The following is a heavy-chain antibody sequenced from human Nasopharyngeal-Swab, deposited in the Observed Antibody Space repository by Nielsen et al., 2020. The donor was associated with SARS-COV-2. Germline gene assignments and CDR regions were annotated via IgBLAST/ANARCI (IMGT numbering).Heavy chain of an antibody. D-gene: IGHD3-10*01. Sequence: GESLKISCAASGFTFDDHGMSWVRQVPGKGLEWVSGIYWNSVRTDYADSVKGRFTISRDNAQNSLYLQMNSLRVEDTAFYYCARDRGVAPSNYVDYWGQGTLVTVSS. J-gene: IGHJ4*02. CDR2: IYWNSVRT. CDR3: ARDRGVAPSNYVDY. V-gene: IGHV3-20*04. CDR1: GFTFDDHG.